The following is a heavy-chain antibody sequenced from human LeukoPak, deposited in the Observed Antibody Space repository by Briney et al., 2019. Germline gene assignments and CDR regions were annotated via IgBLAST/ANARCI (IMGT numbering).Heavy chain of an antibody. J-gene: IGHJ3*02. D-gene: IGHD2-8*02. CDR2: IYYSGST. Sequence: SETLSLTCTVSGGSISSYYWSWIRQPPGKGLEWIGYIYYSGSTNYNPSLKSRVTISVDTSKNQFSLKLSSVTAADTAVYHCAAGRGAAFDIWGQGTMVTVSS. CDR1: GGSISSYY. V-gene: IGHV4-59*08. CDR3: AAGRGAAFDI.